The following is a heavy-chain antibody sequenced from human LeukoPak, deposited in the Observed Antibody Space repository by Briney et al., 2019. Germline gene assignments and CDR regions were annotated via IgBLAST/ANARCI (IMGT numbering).Heavy chain of an antibody. CDR3: ARTVRGVTTYYYYYYGMDV. J-gene: IGHJ6*02. CDR2: INHSGST. Sequence: SETLSLTCAVYGGSFSGYYRSWIRQPPGKGLEWIGEINHSGSTNYNPSLKSRVTISVDTSKNQFSLKLSSVTAADTAVYYCARTVRGVTTYYYYYYGMDVWGQGTTVTVSS. V-gene: IGHV4-34*01. CDR1: GGSFSGYY. D-gene: IGHD3-10*01.